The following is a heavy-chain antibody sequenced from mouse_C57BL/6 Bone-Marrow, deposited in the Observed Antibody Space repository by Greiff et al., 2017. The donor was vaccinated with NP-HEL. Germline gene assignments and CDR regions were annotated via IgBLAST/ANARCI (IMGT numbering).Heavy chain of an antibody. CDR2: ISSGGSYT. V-gene: IGHV5-6*01. J-gene: IGHJ2*01. CDR1: GFTFSSYG. D-gene: IGHD2-2*01. CDR3: AGRVTSYFDY. Sequence: EVKVVESGGDLVKPGGSLKLSCAASGFTFSSYGMSWVRQTPDKRLEWVATISSGGSYTYYPDSVKGRFTISRDNAKNTLYLQMSSLKSEDTAMYYCAGRVTSYFDYWGQGTTLTVSS.